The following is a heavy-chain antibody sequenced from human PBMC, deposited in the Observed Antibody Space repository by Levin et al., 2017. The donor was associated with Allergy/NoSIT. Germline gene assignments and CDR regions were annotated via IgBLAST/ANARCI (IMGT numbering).Heavy chain of an antibody. Sequence: GGSLRLSCKASGYTFTSYDINWVRQATGQGLEWMGWMNPNSGNTGYAQKFQGRVTMTRNTSISTAYMELSSLRSEDTAVYYCARRTRRFGAGCGGSCYWRNWFDPWGQGTLVTVSS. CDR3: ARRTRRFGAGCGGSCYWRNWFDP. D-gene: IGHD2-15*01. CDR2: MNPNSGNT. J-gene: IGHJ5*02. CDR1: GYTFTSYD. V-gene: IGHV1-8*01.